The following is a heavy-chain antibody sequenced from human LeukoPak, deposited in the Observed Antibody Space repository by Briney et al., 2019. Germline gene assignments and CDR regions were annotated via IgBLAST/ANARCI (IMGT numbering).Heavy chain of an antibody. J-gene: IGHJ4*02. CDR2: IYSDGST. V-gene: IGHV3-53*01. CDR3: AREKGRGVISPYYDY. Sequence: PGGSLRLSCAASGFTFSSYSMNWVRQAPGKGLEWVSVIYSDGSTYYEDSVKGRFTISRDTSKNTLSLQMNSLRVEDTAVYYCAREKGRGVISPYYDYWGQGTRVTVSS. D-gene: IGHD3-10*01. CDR1: GFTFSSYS.